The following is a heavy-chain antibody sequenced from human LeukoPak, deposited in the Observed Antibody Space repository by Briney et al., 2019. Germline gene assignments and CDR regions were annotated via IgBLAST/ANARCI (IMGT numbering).Heavy chain of an antibody. CDR1: GFTFSSYG. CDR2: ISYDGSNK. CDR3: AKSLLTTATGTGRAFDI. Sequence: GGSLRLSCAASGFTFSSYGMHWVRQAPGKGLEWVADISYDGSNKYYADSVKGRFTISRDNSKNTLYLQMNSLRAEDSAEYYCAKSLLTTATGTGRAFDIWGQGTMVTVSA. D-gene: IGHD1-1*01. V-gene: IGHV3-30*18. J-gene: IGHJ3*02.